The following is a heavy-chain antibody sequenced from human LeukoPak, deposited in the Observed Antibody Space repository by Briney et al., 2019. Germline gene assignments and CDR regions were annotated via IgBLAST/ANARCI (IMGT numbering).Heavy chain of an antibody. CDR1: GFTFPSSG. D-gene: IGHD6-6*01. CDR3: ARSSYSSSSSV. CDR2: IVVGSGNT. V-gene: IGHV1-58*01. J-gene: IGHJ3*01. Sequence: SVKVSCKASGFTFPSSGVQWVRQARGQRLEWIGWIVVGSGNTNYAQKFQERVTITRDMSTSTAYMELSSLRSEDTAVYYCARSSYSSSSSVWGQGTMVTVSS.